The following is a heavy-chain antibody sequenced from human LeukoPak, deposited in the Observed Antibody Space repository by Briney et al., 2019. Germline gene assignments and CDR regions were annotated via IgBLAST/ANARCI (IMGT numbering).Heavy chain of an antibody. CDR1: GGSFSGYY. J-gene: IGHJ4*02. CDR2: INHSGST. V-gene: IGHV4-34*01. CDR3: AVTMIVAEEYYFDY. Sequence: KPPETLSLTCAVYGGSFSGYYWSWIRQPPGKGLEWIGEINHSGSTNYNPSLKSRVTISVDTSKNQFSLKLSSVTAADTAVYYCAVTMIVAEEYYFDYWGQGTLVTVSS. D-gene: IGHD3-22*01.